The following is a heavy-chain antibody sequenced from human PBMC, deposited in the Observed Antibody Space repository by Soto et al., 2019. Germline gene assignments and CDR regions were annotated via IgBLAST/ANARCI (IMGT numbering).Heavy chain of an antibody. D-gene: IGHD1-26*01. Sequence: EVQVLESGGGLLQPGGSLRLSCAASGFTFSNYAMSWVRQAPGKGLEWVSTIHCGGDYTHYTDSVKGRFTISRDNSRNTLFLQMNSLRAEDTAVYYCAKNRGSGSYTNWNFDVWGRGTLVTVSS. CDR3: AKNRGSGSYTNWNFDV. CDR1: GFTFSNYA. V-gene: IGHV3-23*01. CDR2: IHCGGDYT. J-gene: IGHJ2*01.